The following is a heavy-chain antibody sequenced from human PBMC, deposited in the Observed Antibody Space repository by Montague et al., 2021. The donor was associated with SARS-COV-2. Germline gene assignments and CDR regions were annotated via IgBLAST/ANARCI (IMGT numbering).Heavy chain of an antibody. CDR2: IYYSGNT. J-gene: IGHJ6*02. Sequence: SETLSLTCTVSGGSITSSAYYWSWIRQSPGKGLEWIGTIYYSGNTYSNPSLKSRVTISMDTSKSQVSLKINSVTAADTAVYFCASLWSPAYCGGDCYLRDYGMDVWGQGTMVTVSS. V-gene: IGHV4-39*01. CDR3: ASLWSPAYCGGDCYLRDYGMDV. D-gene: IGHD2-21*02. CDR1: GGSITSSAYY.